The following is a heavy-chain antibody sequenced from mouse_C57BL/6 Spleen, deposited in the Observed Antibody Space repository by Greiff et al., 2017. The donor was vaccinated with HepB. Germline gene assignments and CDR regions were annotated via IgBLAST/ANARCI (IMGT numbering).Heavy chain of an antibody. CDR3: AQLTAYFDY. CDR1: GYTFTDYY. J-gene: IGHJ2*01. Sequence: VQLQQSGPELVKPGASVKISCKASGYTFTDYYMNWVKQSHGKSLEWIGDINPNNGGTSYNQKFKGKATLTVDKSSSTAYMELRSLTSEDSAVYYCAQLTAYFDYWGQGTTLTVSS. CDR2: INPNNGGT. V-gene: IGHV1-26*01. D-gene: IGHD4-1*01.